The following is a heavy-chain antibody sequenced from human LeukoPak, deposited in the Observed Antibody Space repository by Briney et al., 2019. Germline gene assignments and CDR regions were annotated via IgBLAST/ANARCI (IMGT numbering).Heavy chain of an antibody. J-gene: IGHJ6*03. Sequence: GRSLRLSCAASGFTFNTYLMDWVRQAPGKGLEWVSAISGSGGSTYYADSVKGRFTISRDNSKNTLYLQMNSLRAEDTAVYYCAKDQVAAAGMVIYYYYMDVWGKGTTVTVSS. D-gene: IGHD6-13*01. V-gene: IGHV3-23*01. CDR3: AKDQVAAAGMVIYYYYMDV. CDR1: GFTFNTYL. CDR2: ISGSGGST.